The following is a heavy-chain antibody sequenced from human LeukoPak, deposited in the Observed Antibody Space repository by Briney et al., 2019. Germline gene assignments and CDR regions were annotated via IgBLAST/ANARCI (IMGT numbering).Heavy chain of an antibody. Sequence: GGSLRLSCAVSGFTFTNYAMSWVRQAPGKGLEWVSAISGSGDDTSYADSVKGRFAISRDNSKNTLYLQMNSLRAEDTAVYYCAKHLGLSSSSFDYWGQGTLVTVSS. CDR1: GFTFTNYA. D-gene: IGHD6-6*01. V-gene: IGHV3-23*01. J-gene: IGHJ4*02. CDR2: ISGSGDDT. CDR3: AKHLGLSSSSFDY.